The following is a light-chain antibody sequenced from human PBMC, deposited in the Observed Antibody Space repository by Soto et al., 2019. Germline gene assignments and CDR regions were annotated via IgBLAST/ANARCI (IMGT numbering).Light chain of an antibody. Sequence: EIVLTHSPATLSLSPGERATLSCRASQSVNIYLAWYQQKPGQAPRLLIYDASNRATGIPARFSGSGSGTDFTLTISSLEPEDIAVYYCQQRSNWRVTFGGGTKVEIK. CDR3: QQRSNWRVT. CDR1: QSVNIY. V-gene: IGKV3-11*01. J-gene: IGKJ4*01. CDR2: DAS.